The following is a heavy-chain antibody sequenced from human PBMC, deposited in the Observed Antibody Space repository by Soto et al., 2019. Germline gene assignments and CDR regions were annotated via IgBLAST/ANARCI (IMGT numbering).Heavy chain of an antibody. CDR2: IGSDGRRD. CDR3: ARDDDYGDNGLDY. Sequence: QVQLVESGGGVVQPWGSLRLSCAASGFTFGRHGMHWVRQAPGKGLEWVAVIGSDGRRDSYADSVKGRFTISRDNGQNTLYLQMNSLRAEDTAVYYCARDDDYGDNGLDYWGQGTLVTVSS. CDR1: GFTFGRHG. D-gene: IGHD4-17*01. V-gene: IGHV3-33*01. J-gene: IGHJ4*02.